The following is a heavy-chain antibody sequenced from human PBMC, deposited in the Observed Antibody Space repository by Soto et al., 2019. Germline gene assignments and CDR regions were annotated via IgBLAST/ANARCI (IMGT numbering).Heavy chain of an antibody. CDR2: ISSSSSYI. CDR1: GFTFSSYS. V-gene: IGHV3-21*01. Sequence: GVSLRLSCAASGFTFSSYSMNWVRQAPGKGLEWVSSISSSSSYIYYADSVKGRFTISRDNAKNSLYLQMNSLRAEDTAVYYCARDHTVTTYFYYYGMDVWGQGTTVTVSS. J-gene: IGHJ6*02. CDR3: ARDHTVTTYFYYYGMDV. D-gene: IGHD4-4*01.